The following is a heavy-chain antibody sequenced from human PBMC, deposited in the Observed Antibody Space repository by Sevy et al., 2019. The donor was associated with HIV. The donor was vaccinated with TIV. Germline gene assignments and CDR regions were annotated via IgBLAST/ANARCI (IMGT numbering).Heavy chain of an antibody. CDR2: IWYDGNNK. V-gene: IGHV3-33*08. CDR3: TRDPAIDYGDYTPPPEYYFDY. D-gene: IGHD4-17*01. CDR1: GFTFSSYA. Sequence: GGSLRLSCAASGFTFSSYAMHWVRQAPGKGLEWVAVIWYDGNNKYYADSVKGRFTISRDNFKDTLYLQMNSLRAEDTAVYYCTRDPAIDYGDYTPPPEYYFDYWGQGTLVTVSS. J-gene: IGHJ4*02.